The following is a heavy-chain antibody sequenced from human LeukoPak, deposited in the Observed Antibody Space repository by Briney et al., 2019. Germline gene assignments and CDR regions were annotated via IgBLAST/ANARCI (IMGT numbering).Heavy chain of an antibody. Sequence: GESLEISCKGSGYSFTSYWIGWVRQMPGKGLEWMGIIYPGDSDTRYSPSFQGQVTISADKSISTAYLQWSSLKASDTAMYYCARQTFAYDFWSGSNHFDYWGQGTLVTVSS. CDR1: GYSFTSYW. D-gene: IGHD3-3*01. CDR2: IYPGDSDT. CDR3: ARQTFAYDFWSGSNHFDY. V-gene: IGHV5-51*01. J-gene: IGHJ4*02.